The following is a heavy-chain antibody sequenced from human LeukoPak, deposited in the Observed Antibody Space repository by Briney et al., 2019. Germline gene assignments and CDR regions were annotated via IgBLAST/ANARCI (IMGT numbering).Heavy chain of an antibody. V-gene: IGHV4-34*01. J-gene: IGHJ4*02. CDR3: ARSPYLRTYGYGPWELPVSYFDY. D-gene: IGHD1-26*01. CDR2: INHSGST. CDR1: GGSFSGYY. Sequence: SETLSLTCAVYGGSFSGYYWSCISQPPGKGLEWIGEINHSGSTNYNPSLKRRVTISVDTSKNQFSLKLTSVTAADTAVYYCARSPYLRTYGYGPWELPVSYFDYWGQGTLVTVSS.